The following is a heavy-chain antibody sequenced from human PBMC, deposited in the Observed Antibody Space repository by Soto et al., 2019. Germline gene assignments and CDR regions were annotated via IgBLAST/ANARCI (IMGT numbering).Heavy chain of an antibody. Sequence: QVQLVQSGAEVKKPGASVKVSCKASGYTFTGYYMHWVRQAPGQGLEWMGWINPNSGGTNYAQKCQGWVTMTRDTSISTAYMELSRLRSDDTAVYYCARQGGGSYYTYWGQGTLVTVSS. CDR2: INPNSGGT. V-gene: IGHV1-2*04. CDR3: ARQGGGSYYTY. CDR1: GYTFTGYY. D-gene: IGHD1-26*01. J-gene: IGHJ4*02.